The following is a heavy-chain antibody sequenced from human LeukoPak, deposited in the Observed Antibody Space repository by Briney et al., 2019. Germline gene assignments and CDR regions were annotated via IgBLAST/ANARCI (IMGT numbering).Heavy chain of an antibody. Sequence: NPSETLSLTCTVSGGSISSNSYYWGWIRQPPGKGLEWVGSIYYSGSTYYNPSLKSRVTISVDTSKNQFSLSLSSVTAADTAVYYCARHKEYSYGFSYYFDSWGQGTLVTVSS. J-gene: IGHJ4*02. D-gene: IGHD5-18*01. V-gene: IGHV4-39*01. CDR2: IYYSGST. CDR3: ARHKEYSYGFSYYFDS. CDR1: GGSISSNSYY.